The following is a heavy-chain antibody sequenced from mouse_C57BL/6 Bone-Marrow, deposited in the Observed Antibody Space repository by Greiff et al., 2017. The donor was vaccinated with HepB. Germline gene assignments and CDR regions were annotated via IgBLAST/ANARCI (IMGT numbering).Heavy chain of an antibody. Sequence: QVQLQQSGAELVRPGTSVKMSCKASGYTFTNYWIGWAKQRPGHGLEWIGDIYPGGGYTNYNEKFKGKATLTADKSSSTAYMQFSSLTSEYSAIYYCTRSGRGLRRRGFAYWGQGTLVTVSA. J-gene: IGHJ3*01. V-gene: IGHV1-63*01. CDR3: TRSGRGLRRRGFAY. D-gene: IGHD2-4*01. CDR2: IYPGGGYT. CDR1: GYTFTNYW.